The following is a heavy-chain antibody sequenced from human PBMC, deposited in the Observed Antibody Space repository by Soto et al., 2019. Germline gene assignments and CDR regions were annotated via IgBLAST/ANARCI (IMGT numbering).Heavy chain of an antibody. CDR2: ISYDGSNK. D-gene: IGHD1-26*01. CDR3: AKAISPYSGSYFEYFQH. CDR1: GFTFSSYG. V-gene: IGHV3-30*18. Sequence: QVQLVESGGDVVQPGRSLRLSCAASGFTFSSYGMHWVRQAPGKGLEWVAVISYDGSNKYYADSVKGRFTISRDNSKNTLYLQMNSLRAEDTAVYYCAKAISPYSGSYFEYFQHWGQGTLVTVSS. J-gene: IGHJ1*01.